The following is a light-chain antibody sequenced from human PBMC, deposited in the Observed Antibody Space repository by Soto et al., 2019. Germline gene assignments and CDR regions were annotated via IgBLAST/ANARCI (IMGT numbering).Light chain of an antibody. J-gene: IGKJ2*01. CDR2: DAS. V-gene: IGKV3-11*01. CDR1: QSIASY. CDR3: QQRYNWPVT. Sequence: EIVLTQSPATLSLSPGERATLSCRASQSIASYLAWYQQKPGQAPRLLIYDASNRATGIPARFGGSGSGTDFTLTISSLEPEDFAGYYCQQRYNWPVTFGQGTKLEIK.